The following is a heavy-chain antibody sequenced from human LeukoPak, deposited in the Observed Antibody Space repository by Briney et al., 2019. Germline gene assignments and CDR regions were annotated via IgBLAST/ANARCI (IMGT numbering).Heavy chain of an antibody. V-gene: IGHV3-21*01. CDR3: ARGDLYGSGSYRFDP. CDR2: ISSSSSYI. Sequence: PGGSLRLSCAASGFTFSSYSMNWVRQAPGKGLEWVPSISSSSSYIYYADSVKGRFTISRDNAKNSLYLQMNSLRAEDTAVYYCARGDLYGSGSYRFDPWGQGTLVTVSS. D-gene: IGHD3-10*01. CDR1: GFTFSSYS. J-gene: IGHJ5*02.